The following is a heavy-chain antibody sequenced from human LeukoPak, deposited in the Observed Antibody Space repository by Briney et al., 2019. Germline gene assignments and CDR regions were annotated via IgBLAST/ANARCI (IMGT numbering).Heavy chain of an antibody. J-gene: IGHJ4*02. Sequence: PGGSLRLSCEGSGFTFGAYAMHWVRQPPGKGLEWLALLWYDGSNKYYADSVTGRFAISRDNSINTVFLDMASVTAADTGVYFCARGHSSSHYYPDYWGQGTLVAVSS. CDR1: GFTFGAYA. CDR2: LWYDGSNK. V-gene: IGHV3-30*12. D-gene: IGHD2-15*01. CDR3: ARGHSSSHYYPDY.